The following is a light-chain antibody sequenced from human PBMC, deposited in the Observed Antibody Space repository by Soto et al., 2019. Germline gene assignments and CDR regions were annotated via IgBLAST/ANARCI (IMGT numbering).Light chain of an antibody. V-gene: IGKV1-39*01. CDR3: QHRYINPRYS. CDR1: QSISAH. CDR2: SSS. Sequence: DIQITQSPSSLSASVGDRVTITCRPSQSISAHVNWYQHEPGRPPRLLIFSSSILQEGVPPRVSGSGSDRHFTLTIDSLQPEDFATYYGQHRYINPRYSFCQGTRLDVK. J-gene: IGKJ2*03.